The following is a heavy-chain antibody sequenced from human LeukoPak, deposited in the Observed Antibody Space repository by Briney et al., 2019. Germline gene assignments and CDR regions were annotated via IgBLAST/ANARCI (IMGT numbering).Heavy chain of an antibody. J-gene: IGHJ4*02. CDR2: IKSKTDGGTT. CDR3: TTSYYDRPRPSDY. D-gene: IGHD3-22*01. Sequence: GGSLRLSCAASGFTFSNAWMSWVRQAPGKGREWVGRIKSKTDGGTTDYAAPVKGRFTFSRDDSKNTMYLQMNPLKTEDTAVYYCTTSYYDRPRPSDYWGQGTLVTVSS. CDR1: GFTFSNAW. V-gene: IGHV3-15*05.